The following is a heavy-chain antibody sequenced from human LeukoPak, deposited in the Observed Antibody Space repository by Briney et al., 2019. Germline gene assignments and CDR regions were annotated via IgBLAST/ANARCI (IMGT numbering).Heavy chain of an antibody. CDR3: ARSPPLNYYYMDV. Sequence: SETLSLTCTVSGGSISSYYWSWTRQPPGKGLEWIGYIYYSGSTNYNPSLKSRVTISVDTSKNQFTLKLSSVTAADTAVYYCARSPPLNYYYMDVWGKGTTVTVSS. CDR2: IYYSGST. J-gene: IGHJ6*03. V-gene: IGHV4-59*01. CDR1: GGSISSYY.